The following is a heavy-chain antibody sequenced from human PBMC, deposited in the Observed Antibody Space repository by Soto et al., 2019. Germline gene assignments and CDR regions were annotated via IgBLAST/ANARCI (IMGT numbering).Heavy chain of an antibody. V-gene: IGHV4-4*02. CDR1: GGSISSSNW. J-gene: IGHJ4*02. Sequence: PSETLSLTCAVSGGSISSSNWRSWVRQPPGKGLEWIGEICHSGSTNYNPSLKSRVTISVDKSQNQFYLKLSSVTAADTAVYYCARGNTIFGVVNHIAYWGQGTLVTVSS. D-gene: IGHD3-3*01. CDR2: ICHSGST. CDR3: ARGNTIFGVVNHIAY.